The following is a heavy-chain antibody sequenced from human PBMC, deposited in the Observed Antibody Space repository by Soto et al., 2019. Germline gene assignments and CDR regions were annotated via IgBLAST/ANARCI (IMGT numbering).Heavy chain of an antibody. J-gene: IGHJ6*02. V-gene: IGHV1-69*12. CDR3: ASVGTQRYYYGMDV. Sequence: QVQLVQSGAEVKKPGSSVKVSCKASGGTFSSYAISWVRQAPGQGLEWMGGIIPIFGTADYAQKFQGRVTITADESTSPAYMELSSLRSEHTAVYYCASVGTQRYYYGMDVWGQGTTVTVSS. CDR1: GGTFSSYA. D-gene: IGHD2-15*01. CDR2: IIPIFGTA.